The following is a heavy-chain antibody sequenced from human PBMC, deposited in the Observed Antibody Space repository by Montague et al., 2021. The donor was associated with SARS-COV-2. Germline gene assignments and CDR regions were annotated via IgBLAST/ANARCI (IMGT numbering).Heavy chain of an antibody. J-gene: IGHJ2*01. Sequence: SETLSLTCAVYGGSFSYYCWSWIRQPPGKGLEWIGEINHSGSTNYNPSLRSRVTISVDTSKNQFSLKLSAVTAADTAVYYCARGAPTISMILVVMTGAGWYFDLWGRGTLVTVSS. V-gene: IGHV4-34*01. D-gene: IGHD3-22*01. CDR2: INHSGST. CDR3: ARGAPTISMILVVMTGAGWYFDL. CDR1: GGSFSYYC.